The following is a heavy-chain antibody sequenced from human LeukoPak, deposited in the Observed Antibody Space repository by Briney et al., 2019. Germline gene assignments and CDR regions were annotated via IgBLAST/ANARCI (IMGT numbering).Heavy chain of an antibody. CDR3: ARGPRYCSGGSCYLNY. J-gene: IGHJ4*02. V-gene: IGHV4-59*12. D-gene: IGHD2-15*01. Sequence: SETLSLTCTVSGASISDYYWSWIRQPPGKGLEWIGYIFYSGSTDYNPSLKSRVTISVDTSKNQFSLKLSSVTAADTAVYYCARGPRYCSGGSCYLNYWGQGTLVTVSS. CDR2: IFYSGST. CDR1: GASISDYY.